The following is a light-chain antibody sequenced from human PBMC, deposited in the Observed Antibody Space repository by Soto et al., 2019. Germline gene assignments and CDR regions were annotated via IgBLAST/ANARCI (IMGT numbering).Light chain of an antibody. CDR1: SSDVGAYNF. CDR3: SSYTPSTSYV. J-gene: IGLJ1*01. Sequence: QSALTQPASVSGSPGQSITISCTGTSSDVGAYNFVSWYQQHPGKAPKLMIYDVNNRPSGVSNRFSGSKSGNAASLTISGLQAEDEADYYCSSYTPSTSYVFGTGTKVTVL. CDR2: DVN. V-gene: IGLV2-14*01.